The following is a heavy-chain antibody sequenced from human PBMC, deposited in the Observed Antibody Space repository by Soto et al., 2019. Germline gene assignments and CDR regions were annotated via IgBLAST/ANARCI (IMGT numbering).Heavy chain of an antibody. V-gene: IGHV3-23*01. D-gene: IGHD3-10*01. Sequence: GGSLRLSCAASGFTFSSYAMSWVRQAPGKGLEWVSAISGSGGSTYYADSVKGRFTISRDNSKNTLYLQMNSLRAEDTAVYYCAKDFLTRARGQPSSFYYYYYGMDVWGQGTTVTVSS. CDR2: ISGSGGST. J-gene: IGHJ6*02. CDR3: AKDFLTRARGQPSSFYYYYYGMDV. CDR1: GFTFSSYA.